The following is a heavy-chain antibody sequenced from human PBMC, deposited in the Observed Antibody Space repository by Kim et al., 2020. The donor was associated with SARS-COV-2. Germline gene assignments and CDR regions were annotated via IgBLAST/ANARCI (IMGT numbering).Heavy chain of an antibody. Sequence: GGSLRLSCAASGFTFGDYAMHWVRQAPGKGLEWVSGISWNSGSIGYADSVKGRFTISRDNAKNSLYLQMNSLRAEDTALYYCAKDSDCSSTSCYQGNYYYYMDVWGKGTTVTVSS. CDR3: AKDSDCSSTSCYQGNYYYYMDV. J-gene: IGHJ6*03. CDR1: GFTFGDYA. CDR2: ISWNSGSI. D-gene: IGHD2-2*01. V-gene: IGHV3-9*01.